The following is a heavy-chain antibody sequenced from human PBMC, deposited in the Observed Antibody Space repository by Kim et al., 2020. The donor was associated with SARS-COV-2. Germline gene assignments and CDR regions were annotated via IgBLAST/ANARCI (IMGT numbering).Heavy chain of an antibody. J-gene: IGHJ5*01. CDR2: VCYNGNT. D-gene: IGHD2-15*01. V-gene: IGHV4-39*01. CDR1: GGSMSGAKNC. CDR3: ARQIGSYWLWAFDS. Sequence: SETLSLTCSVSGGSMSGAKNCWAWIRQPPGKGLEWIGTVCYNGNTYYNPSLKSRVTVSADTSKNQFSLRLTSVTAADTALFYCARQIGSYWLWAFDSWGQGVLVTVSS.